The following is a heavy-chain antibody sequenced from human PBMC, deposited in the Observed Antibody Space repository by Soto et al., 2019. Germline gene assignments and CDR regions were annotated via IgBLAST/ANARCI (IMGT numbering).Heavy chain of an antibody. D-gene: IGHD3-10*01. CDR3: ASPGERATLYYYGSGPRPYYYGMDV. J-gene: IGHJ6*02. CDR2: IIPIFGTA. V-gene: IGHV1-69*13. CDR1: GGTFSSYA. Sequence: GASVKVSCKASGGTFSSYAISWVRQAPGQGLEWMGGIIPIFGTANYAQKSQGRVTITADESTSTAYMELSSLRSEDTAVYYCASPGERATLYYYGSGPRPYYYGMDVWGQGTTVTVSS.